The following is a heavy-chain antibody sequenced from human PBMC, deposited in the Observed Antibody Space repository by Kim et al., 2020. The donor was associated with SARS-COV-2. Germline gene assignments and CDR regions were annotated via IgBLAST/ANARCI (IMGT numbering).Heavy chain of an antibody. Sequence: GGSLRLSCAASGFSVSTNDMSWVRQAPGKGLEWVATIFGSGTTYFADSAKGRFTIARDNSKNTLYLQMNRLRAEDTAAYHCARKLLWFGDNGMDVWGQGTTVTVSS. D-gene: IGHD3-10*01. CDR1: GFSVSTND. CDR3: ARKLLWFGDNGMDV. J-gene: IGHJ6*02. V-gene: IGHV3-53*01. CDR2: IFGSGTT.